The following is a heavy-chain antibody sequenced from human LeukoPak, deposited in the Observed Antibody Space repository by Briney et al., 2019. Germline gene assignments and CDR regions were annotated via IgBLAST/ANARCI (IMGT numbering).Heavy chain of an antibody. CDR3: ARDRHKYNYDSGGYPPY. Sequence: GGSLRLSCVASAFTFSASWMTWVRQAPGKGLERVANINEDGSETWYVDSVRGRFTVSRDNARNSLYLQMNTLRAEDTAVYYCARDRHKYNYDSGGYPPYWGQGTLVTVSS. CDR1: AFTFSASW. D-gene: IGHD3-22*01. V-gene: IGHV3-7*01. CDR2: INEDGSET. J-gene: IGHJ4*02.